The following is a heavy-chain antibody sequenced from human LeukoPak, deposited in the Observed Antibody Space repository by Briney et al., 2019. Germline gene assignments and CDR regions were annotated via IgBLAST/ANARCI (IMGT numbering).Heavy chain of an antibody. CDR1: GGSISSGGYS. V-gene: IGHV4-30-2*01. D-gene: IGHD6-13*01. J-gene: IGHJ4*02. Sequence: PSETLSLTCAVSGGSISSGGYSWSWICQPPGKGLEWIGEINHRGNTKYDPSLKSRVTIARDTSKNQFSLNLSSVTAADTAVYYCAREGGSSSLGPGFDYWGQGTLVTVSS. CDR2: INHRGNT. CDR3: AREGGSSSLGPGFDY.